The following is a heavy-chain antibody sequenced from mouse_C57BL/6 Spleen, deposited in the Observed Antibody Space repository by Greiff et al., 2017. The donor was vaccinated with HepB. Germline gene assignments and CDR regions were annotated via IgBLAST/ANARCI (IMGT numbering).Heavy chain of an antibody. Sequence: EVMLVESGGGLVKPGGSLKLSCAASGFTFSDYGMHWVRQAPEKGLEWVAYISSGSSTIYYADTVKGRCTISRDNAKNTLFLQMTSLRSEDTAMYYCARRLTGTRYFDVWGTGTTVTVSS. CDR2: ISSGSSTI. CDR1: GFTFSDYG. D-gene: IGHD4-1*01. J-gene: IGHJ1*03. CDR3: ARRLTGTRYFDV. V-gene: IGHV5-17*01.